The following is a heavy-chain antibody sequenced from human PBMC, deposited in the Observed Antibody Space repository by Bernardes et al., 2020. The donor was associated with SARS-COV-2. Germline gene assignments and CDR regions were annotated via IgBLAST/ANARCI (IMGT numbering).Heavy chain of an antibody. CDR3: TRVPEGEAGTFDI. CDR1: GFTFSSYW. J-gene: IGHJ3*02. Sequence: GGSLRLSCAASGFTFSSYWMHWVRQAPGKGLVWVSHINSDGSSTTYADSVKGRFTISRDNAKNTLFLQMNSLRVDDTAVYYCTRVPEGEAGTFDIWGQGTMVIVSS. CDR2: INSDGSST. D-gene: IGHD2-21*01. V-gene: IGHV3-74*01.